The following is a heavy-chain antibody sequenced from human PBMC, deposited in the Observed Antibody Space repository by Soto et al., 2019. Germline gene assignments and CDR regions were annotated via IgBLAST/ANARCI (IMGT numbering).Heavy chain of an antibody. Sequence: QVQLVQSGAEVKKPGASVKVSCKTSGYNFTTYGVSWVRQAPGQGLEWMGWISGHNGHTNYAQTFQGRVTITTDTSTTTAYIELRSLRSDDTAVYYCARYQPYSTGYYYFDHCGQRTLGIVTS. V-gene: IGHV1-18*01. D-gene: IGHD6-19*01. CDR2: ISGHNGHT. CDR1: GYNFTTYG. J-gene: IGHJ4*02. CDR3: ARYQPYSTGYYYFDH.